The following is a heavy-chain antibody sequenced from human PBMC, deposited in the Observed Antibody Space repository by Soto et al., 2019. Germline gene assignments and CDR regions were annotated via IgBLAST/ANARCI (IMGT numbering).Heavy chain of an antibody. CDR2: IYPGDSDT. CDR3: TRRRDWTAVDPLDY. D-gene: IGHD5-18*01. V-gene: IGHV5-51*01. J-gene: IGHJ4*02. Sequence: RGESLKISCKGSGYSFTSYWIGWVRQMPGKGLEWMGIIYPGDSDTRYSPSFQGQVTISADKSISTAYLQWSSLKIEDTAVYYCTRRRDWTAVDPLDYWGQGTLVTVSS. CDR1: GYSFTSYW.